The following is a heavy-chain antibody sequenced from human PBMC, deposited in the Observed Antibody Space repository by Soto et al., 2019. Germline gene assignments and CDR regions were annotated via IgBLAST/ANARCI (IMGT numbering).Heavy chain of an antibody. Sequence: QVQLVQSGAEVKKPGASVKVSCKASGYTFTSHAMHWVRQAPGQRLEWMGWINAGNGNTKYSQKFQSRVTITRDTSASTAYMELSSLRSEDTAVYYCARVGAGIVGGMDVWGQGTTVTVSS. J-gene: IGHJ6*02. CDR3: ARVGAGIVGGMDV. CDR1: GYTFTSHA. CDR2: INAGNGNT. V-gene: IGHV1-3*01. D-gene: IGHD2-15*01.